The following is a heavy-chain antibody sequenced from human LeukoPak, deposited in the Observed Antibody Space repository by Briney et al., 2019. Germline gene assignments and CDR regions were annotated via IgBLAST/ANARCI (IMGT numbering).Heavy chain of an antibody. CDR1: GSSFSGYG. V-gene: IGHV3-33*01. Sequence: GGSLRLSCEASGSSFSGYGMHWIRQAPGKGLEWVALIWSGGNKDFYADSVRGRFAISRDNGRSTLYLDMNSLRDDDTGVYYCAREVARGYGMDVWGQGTAVIVSS. J-gene: IGHJ6*02. CDR3: AREVARGYGMDV. CDR2: IWSGGNKD. D-gene: IGHD3-10*01.